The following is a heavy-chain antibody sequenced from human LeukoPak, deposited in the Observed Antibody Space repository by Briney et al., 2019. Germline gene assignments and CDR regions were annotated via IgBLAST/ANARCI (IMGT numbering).Heavy chain of an antibody. D-gene: IGHD6-13*01. CDR3: VKDTSSWYPEYFQH. CDR1: GFTFSSFG. V-gene: IGHV3-33*06. CDR2: IWYDGSNT. J-gene: IGHJ1*01. Sequence: GRSQRLSCVASGFTFSSFGMHWVRQAPGKGLEWVALIWYDGSNTYYADSVKGRFTISRDDSKNTLYLQMSSLRAEDTAVYYCVKDTSSWYPEYFQHWGQGTLVTVSS.